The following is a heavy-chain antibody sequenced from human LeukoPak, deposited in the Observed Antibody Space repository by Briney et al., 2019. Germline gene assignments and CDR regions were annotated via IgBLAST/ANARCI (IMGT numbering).Heavy chain of an antibody. CDR3: AREILGAYDAFDV. J-gene: IGHJ3*01. Sequence: GGSLRLSCAASGFTFSNYAMTWVRQAPGKGLECVSVISGSGSNTDYADSVKGRFTISRDNSKNTLYLQMNSLRAEGTAVYYCAREILGAYDAFDVWGQGTMVTVSS. CDR2: ISGSGSNT. D-gene: IGHD7-27*01. V-gene: IGHV3-23*01. CDR1: GFTFSNYA.